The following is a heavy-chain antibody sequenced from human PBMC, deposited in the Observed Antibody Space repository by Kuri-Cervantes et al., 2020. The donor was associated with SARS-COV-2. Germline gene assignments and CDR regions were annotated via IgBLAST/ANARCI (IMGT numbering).Heavy chain of an antibody. CDR3: AKEFFSLGWDGGHLEY. CDR1: GFNFSRTD. D-gene: IGHD3-16*01. CDR2: ISGSGGSK. Sequence: GGSLRLSCAASGFNFSRTDMHWVRQAPGKGLEWVSDISGSGGSKYYAASVKGRFTISRDNSKNTLYLQMNSLRAEDTAVYYCAKEFFSLGWDGGHLEYWGQGTLVTVSS. V-gene: IGHV3-23*01. J-gene: IGHJ4*02.